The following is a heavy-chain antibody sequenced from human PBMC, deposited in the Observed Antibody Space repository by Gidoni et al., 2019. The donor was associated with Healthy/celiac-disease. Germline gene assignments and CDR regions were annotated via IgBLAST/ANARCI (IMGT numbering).Heavy chain of an antibody. CDR2: IWDDGSNK. CDR3: ARDGVDRYYFDY. D-gene: IGHD2-15*01. J-gene: IGHJ4*02. CDR1: GFTFSSYG. V-gene: IGHV3-33*01. Sequence: QVQLVASGGGVVQPGRSLRLSCAASGFTFSSYGMHWVRQAPGQGLVWVAVIWDDGSNKYYADSGKGRFTISRDNSKNTLYLQMNSLRAEDTAVYYCARDGVDRYYFDYLGQGTLVTVSS.